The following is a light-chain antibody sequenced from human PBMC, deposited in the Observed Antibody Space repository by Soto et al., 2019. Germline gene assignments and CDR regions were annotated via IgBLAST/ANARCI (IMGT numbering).Light chain of an antibody. CDR2: WTS. CDR3: QKNYSTPPYT. CDR1: QSILYRSNNKNY. J-gene: IGKJ2*01. Sequence: DIVMTQSPDSLAVSLGERATINCKSSQSILYRSNNKNYIAWYRQKPGQPPKLRIYWTSIRESGVPDRISGSDSGTDMTLTIRSLQAEDVAVSYCQKNYSTPPYTFGQGTKLKIK. V-gene: IGKV4-1*01.